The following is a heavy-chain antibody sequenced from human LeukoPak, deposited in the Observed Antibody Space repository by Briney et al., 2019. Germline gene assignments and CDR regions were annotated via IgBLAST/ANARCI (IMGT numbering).Heavy chain of an antibody. D-gene: IGHD2-2*01. J-gene: IGHJ4*02. V-gene: IGHV4-38-2*02. CDR2: MYHSGST. CDR1: GYSISSGYY. Sequence: SETLSLTCAVSGYSISSGYYWGWIRQPPGKGLEGIGSMYHSGSTYYNPSLKSRVTISVDTSKNQFSLKLSSVTAADTAVYYCVRDSKCTSASCYPFDYWGQGTPVTVSS. CDR3: VRDSKCTSASCYPFDY.